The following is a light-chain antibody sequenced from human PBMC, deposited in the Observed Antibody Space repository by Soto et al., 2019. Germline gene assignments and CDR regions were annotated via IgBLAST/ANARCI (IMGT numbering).Light chain of an antibody. CDR1: LAVRSDF. Sequence: EIVLTQSPGTLSMSPGERATLSCRASLAVRSDFLAWYQHKPGQAPRLVIYGASTRATGIPDRFSGSGSGKDFTLTISRLEPEDFAVYYCQQGGGSLWTFGQGTKVEIK. CDR3: QQGGGSLWT. V-gene: IGKV3-20*01. J-gene: IGKJ1*01. CDR2: GAS.